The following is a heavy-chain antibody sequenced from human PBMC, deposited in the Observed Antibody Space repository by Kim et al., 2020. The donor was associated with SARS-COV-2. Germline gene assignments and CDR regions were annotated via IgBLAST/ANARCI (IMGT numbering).Heavy chain of an antibody. Sequence: GGSLRRSCAASGFTFSSYAMHWVRQAPGKGLEWVAVISYDGSNKYYADSVKGRFTISRDNSKNTLYLQMNSLRAEDTAVYYCALGEMATIAEYFQHWGQG. CDR2: ISYDGSNK. V-gene: IGHV3-30*04. D-gene: IGHD5-12*01. CDR3: ALGEMATIAEYFQH. J-gene: IGHJ1*01. CDR1: GFTFSSYA.